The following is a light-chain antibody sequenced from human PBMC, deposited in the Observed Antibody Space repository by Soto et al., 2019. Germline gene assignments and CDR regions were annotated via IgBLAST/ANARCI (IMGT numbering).Light chain of an antibody. CDR2: EVS. CDR3: SSYTASGILYV. Sequence: QSALTQPASVSGSPGQSITISCTGTSSDVGDYNYVSWYRQHPGKAPKLVIFEVSNRPSGVSNRFSGSKSGNTASPTISGLQAEDEADYYCSSYTASGILYVFGTGTKVTVL. J-gene: IGLJ1*01. V-gene: IGLV2-14*01. CDR1: SSDVGDYNY.